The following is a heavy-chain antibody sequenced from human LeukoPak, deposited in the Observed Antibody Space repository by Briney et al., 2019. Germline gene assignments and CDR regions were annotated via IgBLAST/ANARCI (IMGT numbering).Heavy chain of an antibody. D-gene: IGHD6-19*01. CDR1: GFTFSSYA. V-gene: IGHV3-23*01. J-gene: IGHJ4*02. Sequence: PGGSLRLSCAASGFTFSSYAMSWVRQAPGKGLEWVSAISGSGGSTYYADSVKGRFTISRDNSKNTLYLQMNSLRAEDTAVYYCGKGWGPPSIAVAGTGFDYWGQGTLVTVSS. CDR3: GKGWGPPSIAVAGTGFDY. CDR2: ISGSGGST.